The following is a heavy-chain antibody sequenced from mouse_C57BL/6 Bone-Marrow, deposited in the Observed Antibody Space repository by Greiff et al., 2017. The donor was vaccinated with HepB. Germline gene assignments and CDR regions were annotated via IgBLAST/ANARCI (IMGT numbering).Heavy chain of an antibody. J-gene: IGHJ3*01. Sequence: VQLKQSGAELVRPGASVKLSCTASGFNIKDDYMHWVKQRPEQGLEWIGWIDPENGDTEYASKFQGKATITADTSSNTAYLQLSSLTSEDTAVYYCTTLSSHGAYWGQGTLVTVSA. V-gene: IGHV14-4*01. CDR2: IDPENGDT. CDR1: GFNIKDDY. D-gene: IGHD1-1*01. CDR3: TTLSSHGAY.